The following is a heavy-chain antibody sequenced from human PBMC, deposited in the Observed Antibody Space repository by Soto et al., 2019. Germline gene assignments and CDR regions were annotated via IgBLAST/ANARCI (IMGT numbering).Heavy chain of an antibody. CDR1: GYTFRSYG. Sequence: QVQLVQSGTGVKKPGASVKVSCKASGYTFRSYGISWVRQAPGQGLEWMGWISGYNGNTHYSQKFQGKVTMTTDTSTSTAYMELRNLRSDDTAVYYCAKADSNYAGRFSYYYMDVWGTGTMVTVSS. CDR3: AKADSNYAGRFSYYYMDV. CDR2: ISGYNGNT. D-gene: IGHD4-4*01. V-gene: IGHV1-18*01. J-gene: IGHJ6*03.